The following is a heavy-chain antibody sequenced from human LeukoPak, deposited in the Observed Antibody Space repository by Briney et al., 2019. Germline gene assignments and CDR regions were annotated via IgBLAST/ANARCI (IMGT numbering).Heavy chain of an antibody. CDR2: IYSSGGT. V-gene: IGHV4-4*07. CDR1: GGSISSYY. D-gene: IGHD2-8*01. Sequence: SETLSLTCTVSGGSISSYYWSWIRQPAGKGLEWIGRIYSSGGTNHNPSLKSRVTMSVDTSKNQFSLKLSSVTAADTAVYYCARDFVLYSARYYFDYWGQGTLVTVSP. CDR3: ARDFVLYSARYYFDY. J-gene: IGHJ4*02.